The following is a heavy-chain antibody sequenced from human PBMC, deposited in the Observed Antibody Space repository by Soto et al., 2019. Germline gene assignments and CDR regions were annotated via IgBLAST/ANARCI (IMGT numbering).Heavy chain of an antibody. D-gene: IGHD1-26*01. CDR1: NGSIVNYY. J-gene: IGHJ3*02. CDR2: IYYSGST. CDR3: ASRLSVATTTGDGFDI. Sequence: QMQLQESGPGLVKPSETLSLTCNVSNGSIVNYYWSWIRQPPGKGLEWIGFIYYSGSTNYNPSLKSLVTISVDMSNNQLSLRLSSVSAADTVVYYCASRLSVATTTGDGFDIWRQGTMVTVSS. V-gene: IGHV4-59*01.